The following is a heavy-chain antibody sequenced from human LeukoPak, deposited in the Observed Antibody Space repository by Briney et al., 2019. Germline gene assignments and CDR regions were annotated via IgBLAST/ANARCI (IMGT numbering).Heavy chain of an antibody. CDR3: AKGVAGYCSGGSCFFDY. J-gene: IGHJ4*02. V-gene: IGHV3-30*02. CDR1: GFTFSSYE. D-gene: IGHD2-15*01. Sequence: GGSLRLSRAASGFTFSSYEMNWVRQAPGKGLEWVAFIRYDGSNKYYADSVKGRFTISRDNSKNTLYLQMNSLRAEDTAVYYCAKGVAGYCSGGSCFFDYWGQGTLVAVSS. CDR2: IRYDGSNK.